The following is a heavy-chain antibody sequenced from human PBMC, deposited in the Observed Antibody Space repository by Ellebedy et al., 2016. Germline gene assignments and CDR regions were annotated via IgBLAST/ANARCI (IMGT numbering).Heavy chain of an antibody. CDR1: GFTVSTNY. D-gene: IGHD2-15*01. J-gene: IGHJ5*02. Sequence: GGSLRLSCAASGFTVSTNYMKWVRQAPGKGLEWVSAIFSDGNTYYADSLKGRFTISRDNSKKPLYLQMNSLRAEDTAVYYCARGVGSGWFDPWGQGTLVTVSS. V-gene: IGHV3-53*01. CDR3: ARGVGSGWFDP. CDR2: IFSDGNT.